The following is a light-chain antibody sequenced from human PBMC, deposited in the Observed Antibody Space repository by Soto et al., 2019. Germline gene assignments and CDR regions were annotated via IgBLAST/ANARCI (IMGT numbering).Light chain of an antibody. CDR1: QSVSSN. Sequence: EIVMTQSPATLSVSPGERATLSCRASQSVSSNFAWYQQRPDQAPRLLIYDLSTRATGVPTRFSGSGSGTEVTLTISSMQSEDVAVYYCQQYHDWPLTFGGGTRVEIK. CDR3: QQYHDWPLT. V-gene: IGKV3D-15*01. CDR2: DLS. J-gene: IGKJ4*01.